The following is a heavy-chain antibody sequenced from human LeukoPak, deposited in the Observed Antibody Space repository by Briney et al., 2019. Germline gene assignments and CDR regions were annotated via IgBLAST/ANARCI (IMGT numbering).Heavy chain of an antibody. CDR3: ARAVITFGGAVAKGFDC. CDR1: GGSFSTYY. CDR2: IYYSGST. Sequence: SETLSLTCTVSGGSFSTYYWSWIRQPPGRGLEWMGYIYYSGSTDYSPSLKSRLTMSLDTSKNRFSLNLSSVTAADTAVYYCARAVITFGGAVAKGFDCWGQGTLVTVSS. V-gene: IGHV4-59*01. D-gene: IGHD3-16*01. J-gene: IGHJ4*02.